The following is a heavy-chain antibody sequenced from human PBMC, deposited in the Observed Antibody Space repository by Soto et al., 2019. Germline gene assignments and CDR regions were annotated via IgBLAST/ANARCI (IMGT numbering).Heavy chain of an antibody. V-gene: IGHV3-33*01. CDR1: GFTFSSYG. D-gene: IGHD3-9*01. J-gene: IGHJ4*02. CDR2: IWYDGSNK. Sequence: GGSLRLSCAASGFTFSSYGMHWVRQAPGKGLEWVAVIWYDGSNKYYADSVKGRFTISRDNSKNTLYLQMNSLRAEDTTVYYCARSPHYDILTGYYFDYWGQGTLVTV. CDR3: ARSPHYDILTGYYFDY.